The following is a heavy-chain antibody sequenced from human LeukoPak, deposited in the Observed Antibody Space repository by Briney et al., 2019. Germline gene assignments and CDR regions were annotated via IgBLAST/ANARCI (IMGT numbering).Heavy chain of an antibody. D-gene: IGHD4-23*01. V-gene: IGHV4-39*07. CDR2: VYYKGNT. CDR1: GGSVSSSSYY. CDR3: ARDEKRYGGNSH. J-gene: IGHJ4*02. Sequence: SETLSLTCIVSGGSVSSSSYYWGWIRQPPGRGLEWIGSVYYKGNTYYIPSLKSRVTMSVDTSKNQFSLKLSSVTAADTAVYYCARDEKRYGGNSHWGQGTLVTVSS.